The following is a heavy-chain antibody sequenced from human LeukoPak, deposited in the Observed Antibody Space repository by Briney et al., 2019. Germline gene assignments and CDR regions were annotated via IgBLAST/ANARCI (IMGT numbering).Heavy chain of an antibody. CDR3: TRAIINYYDSSGYSYAFDI. Sequence: PSETLSLTCTVSGGSISNYYWSWIRQPPGKGLEWIGYIYSSGTTNYNHSLKSRVTISVDMSKNQFSLKLSSVTAADTALYYCTRAIINYYDSSGYSYAFDIWGQGTMVTVSS. CDR2: IYSSGTT. CDR1: GGSISNYY. V-gene: IGHV4-59*01. J-gene: IGHJ3*02. D-gene: IGHD3-22*01.